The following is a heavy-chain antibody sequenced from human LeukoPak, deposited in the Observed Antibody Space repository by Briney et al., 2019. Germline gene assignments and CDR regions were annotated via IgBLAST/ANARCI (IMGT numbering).Heavy chain of an antibody. J-gene: IGHJ1*01. D-gene: IGHD3-10*01. CDR1: GYSISSGYY. V-gene: IGHV4-38-2*02. Sequence: SETLSLTCTVSGYSISSGYYWGWIRQPPGKGLEWIGSIYYSGNTYYNPSLKSRVTISVDTSKNHFSLNLTSVTAADTAVYYCARGAPMVFIAPIDFWGRGTLVTVSS. CDR3: ARGAPMVFIAPIDF. CDR2: IYYSGNT.